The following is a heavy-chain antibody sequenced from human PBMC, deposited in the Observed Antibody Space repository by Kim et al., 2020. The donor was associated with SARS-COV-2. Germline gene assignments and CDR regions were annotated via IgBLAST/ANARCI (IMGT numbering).Heavy chain of an antibody. V-gene: IGHV3-23*01. CDR2: ISGSGGST. D-gene: IGHD1-26*01. CDR3: AKGGVGAIGLYYYYGMDV. Sequence: GGSLRLSCAASGFTFSSYAMSWVRQAPGKGLEWVSAISGSGGSTYYADSVKGRFTISRDNSKNTLYLQMNSLRAEDTAVYYCAKGGVGAIGLYYYYGMDVWGQGTTVTVCS. CDR1: GFTFSSYA. J-gene: IGHJ6*02.